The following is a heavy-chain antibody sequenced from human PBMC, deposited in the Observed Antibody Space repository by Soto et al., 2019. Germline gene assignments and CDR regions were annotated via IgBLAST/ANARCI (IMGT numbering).Heavy chain of an antibody. CDR3: AKARADYYGSGSPIDY. CDR2: ISGSGGST. J-gene: IGHJ4*02. CDR1: GFTFSSYA. D-gene: IGHD3-10*01. Sequence: EVQLLESGGGLVQPGGSLRLSCAASGFTFSSYAMSWVRQAPGKGLEWVSAISGSGGSTYYADSVKGRVTISRDNSKNTLYLQMNSLRAEDTAVYYCAKARADYYGSGSPIDYWGQGTLVTVSS. V-gene: IGHV3-23*01.